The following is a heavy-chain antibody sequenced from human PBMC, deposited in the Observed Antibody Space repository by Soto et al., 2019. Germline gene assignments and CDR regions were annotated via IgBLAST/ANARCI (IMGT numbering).Heavy chain of an antibody. CDR3: AREGQAPYYYYGMDV. Sequence: ASVKVSCKASGYTFTGYYMHWVRQAPGQGLEWMGWISGYNGNTKYAEKFQGRVTMTTDTSTSTAHMELRSLRSDDTAVYYCAREGQAPYYYYGMDVWGQGTAVTV. J-gene: IGHJ6*02. CDR2: ISGYNGNT. CDR1: GYTFTGYY. V-gene: IGHV1-18*04.